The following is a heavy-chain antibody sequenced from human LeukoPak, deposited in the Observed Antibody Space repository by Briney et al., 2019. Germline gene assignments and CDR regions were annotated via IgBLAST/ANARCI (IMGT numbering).Heavy chain of an antibody. CDR3: ASSLAMTTWDY. D-gene: IGHD4-17*01. V-gene: IGHV3-21*01. J-gene: IGHJ4*02. Sequence: GGSLRLSCAASGFTFSSYSMNWVRQAPGKGLEWVSSISSSSSYIYYADLVKGRFTISRDNAKNSLYLQMNSLRAEDTAVYYCASSLAMTTWDYWGQGTLVTVSS. CDR2: ISSSSSYI. CDR1: GFTFSSYS.